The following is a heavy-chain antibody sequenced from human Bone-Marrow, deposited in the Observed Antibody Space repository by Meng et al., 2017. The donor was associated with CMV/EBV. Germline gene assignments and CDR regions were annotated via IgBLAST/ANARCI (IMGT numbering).Heavy chain of an antibody. J-gene: IGHJ4*02. CDR1: GGSISSGDYY. CDR3: ARDCGGDCSYFDY. Sequence: SETLSLTCTVSGGSISSGDYYWSWIRQPPGKGLEWIGYIYYSGSTYYNPSLKSRVTISVDTSENQFSLKLSSVTAADTAVYYCARDCGGDCSYFDYWGQGTLVTVSS. V-gene: IGHV4-30-4*08. D-gene: IGHD2-21*01. CDR2: IYYSGST.